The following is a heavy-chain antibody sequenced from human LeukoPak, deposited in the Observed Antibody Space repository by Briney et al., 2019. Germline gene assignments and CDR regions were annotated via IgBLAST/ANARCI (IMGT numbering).Heavy chain of an antibody. CDR3: ARERGYYDSSGYGSYSDY. D-gene: IGHD3-22*01. CDR1: GGSISSSNW. Sequence: PSETLSLTCAVSGGSISSSNWWSWVRQPPGKGLEWIGEIYHSGSTNYSPSLKSRVTISLDKSKKQFSLKLSSVTAADTAVYYCARERGYYDSSGYGSYSDYWGQGTLVTVSS. J-gene: IGHJ4*01. CDR2: IYHSGST. V-gene: IGHV4-4*02.